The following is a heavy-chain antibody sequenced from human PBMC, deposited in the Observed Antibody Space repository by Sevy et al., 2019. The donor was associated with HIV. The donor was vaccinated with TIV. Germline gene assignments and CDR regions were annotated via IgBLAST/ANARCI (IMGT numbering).Heavy chain of an antibody. Sequence: ASVKVSCKVSGYTFSIYRITWVRQAPGQGLEWMGWISPHTGDTKFAENFQDRVTMSTDTSTATAYMELSSLRSDDTAVYYCARAFCTSGRCYSLAYWGQGTLVTVSP. CDR3: ARAFCTSGRCYSLAY. CDR1: GYTFSIYR. J-gene: IGHJ4*02. V-gene: IGHV1-18*01. CDR2: ISPHTGDT. D-gene: IGHD2-15*01.